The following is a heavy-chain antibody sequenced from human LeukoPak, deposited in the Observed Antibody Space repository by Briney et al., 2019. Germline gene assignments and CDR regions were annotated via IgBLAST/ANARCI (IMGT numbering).Heavy chain of an antibody. D-gene: IGHD2-15*01. CDR2: VNGGNGNT. J-gene: IGHJ6*02. V-gene: IGHV1-3*01. Sequence: GASVKVSCKASGYSFTTYTMHWVRQAPGQRLEWMGWVNGGNGNTEYSEKFQGRVTITRDTSATTGYMELSSLTSEDTAVYYCARDSTPRGRYYYYGMEVWGQGTTVTVSS. CDR1: GYSFTTYT. CDR3: ARDSTPRGRYYYYGMEV.